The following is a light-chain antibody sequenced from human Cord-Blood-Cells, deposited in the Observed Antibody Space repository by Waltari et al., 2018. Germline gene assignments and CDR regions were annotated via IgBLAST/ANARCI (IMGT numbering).Light chain of an antibody. Sequence: QSALTQPRSVSGSPAQPVTISCTRTSRALGGYSYVSLFQQHPGKAPKLMIYDVSKRPSGVPDRFSGSKSGNTASLTISGLQAEDEADYYCCSYAGSYTFYVVFGGGTKLTVL. CDR3: CSYAGSYTFYVV. V-gene: IGLV2-11*01. J-gene: IGLJ2*01. CDR2: DVS. CDR1: SRALGGYSY.